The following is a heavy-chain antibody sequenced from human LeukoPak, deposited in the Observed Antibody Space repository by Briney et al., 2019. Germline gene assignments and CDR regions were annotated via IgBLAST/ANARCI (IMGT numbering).Heavy chain of an antibody. D-gene: IGHD6-19*01. CDR3: ARVQRGIAVALDY. J-gene: IGHJ4*02. CDR2: ITTSSSYI. CDR1: GFTFSTYY. V-gene: IGHV3-21*01. Sequence: GGSLRLSCAASGFTFSTYYMNWVRQAPGKGLEWVSSITTSSSYIYYADSVKGRFTISRDNAKNSLYLQMNSLRAEDTAVYYCARVQRGIAVALDYWGQGTLATVSS.